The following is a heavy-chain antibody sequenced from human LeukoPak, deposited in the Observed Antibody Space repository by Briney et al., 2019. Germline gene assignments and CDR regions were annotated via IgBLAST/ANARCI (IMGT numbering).Heavy chain of an antibody. CDR3: ARTPGLDYGDYERPYYFDY. CDR1: GFTFSSYA. V-gene: IGHV3-23*01. CDR2: ISGSGGST. D-gene: IGHD4-17*01. Sequence: GGSLRLSCAASGFTFSSYAMSWVRQAPGKGLEWVSAISGSGGSTYYADSVKGRFTISRDNSKNTLYPQMNSLRAEDTAVYYCARTPGLDYGDYERPYYFDYWGQGTLVTVSS. J-gene: IGHJ4*02.